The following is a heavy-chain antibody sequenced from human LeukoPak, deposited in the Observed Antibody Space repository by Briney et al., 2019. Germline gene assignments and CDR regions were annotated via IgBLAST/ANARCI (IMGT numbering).Heavy chain of an antibody. V-gene: IGHV4-34*01. J-gene: IGHJ4*02. Sequence: SETLSLTCAVYGGSFSGYYWSWIRQPPGRGPEWIGEINHSGSTNYNPSLKSRVTISVDTSKNQFSLKLSSVTAADTAVYYCARRFPRVNPEYYYDSSGYYLDYWGQGTLVTVSS. D-gene: IGHD3-22*01. CDR1: GGSFSGYY. CDR3: ARRFPRVNPEYYYDSSGYYLDY. CDR2: INHSGST.